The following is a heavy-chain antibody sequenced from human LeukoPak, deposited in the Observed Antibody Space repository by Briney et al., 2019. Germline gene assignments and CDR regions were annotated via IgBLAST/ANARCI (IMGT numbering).Heavy chain of an antibody. V-gene: IGHV3-74*03. Sequence: AGGSLRLSCAASGFTFRSYWMHWVRQAPGKGLVRVSHINGDGGTTTYADSVKGRFTISRDNAKNTLYLQMNSLRAEDTAVFYCARSNNYGFDYWGQGTLVTVSS. CDR3: ARSNNYGFDY. CDR2: INGDGGTT. D-gene: IGHD5-24*01. CDR1: GFTFRSYW. J-gene: IGHJ4*02.